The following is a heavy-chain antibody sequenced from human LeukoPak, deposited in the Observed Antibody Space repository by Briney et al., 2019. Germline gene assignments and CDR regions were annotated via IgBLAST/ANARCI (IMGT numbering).Heavy chain of an antibody. CDR2: IYYSGSP. J-gene: IGHJ5*02. Sequence: SETLSLTCTVSGVSISSSSYYWGWIRQPPGKGLEWIGSIYYSGSPYYNPSLKSRVTISVDTPKKQFSLKLSSVTAADTAVYYCARHVGFITMVRGVINNNWFDPWGQGTLVTVSS. V-gene: IGHV4-39*01. CDR1: GVSISSSSYY. D-gene: IGHD3-10*01. CDR3: ARHVGFITMVRGVINNNWFDP.